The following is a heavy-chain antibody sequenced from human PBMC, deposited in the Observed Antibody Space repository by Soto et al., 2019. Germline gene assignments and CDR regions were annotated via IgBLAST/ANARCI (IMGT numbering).Heavy chain of an antibody. CDR1: GFTFSSYA. CDR2: ISGSGGST. D-gene: IGHD3-10*01. V-gene: IGHV3-23*01. Sequence: GGSLRLSCAASGFTFSSYAMSWVRQAPGKGLEWVSAISGSGGSTYYADSVKGRFTISRDNSKNTLYLQMNSLRAEDTAVYYCAKDLSWFGELYPFDYWGQGTLVTVSS. J-gene: IGHJ4*02. CDR3: AKDLSWFGELYPFDY.